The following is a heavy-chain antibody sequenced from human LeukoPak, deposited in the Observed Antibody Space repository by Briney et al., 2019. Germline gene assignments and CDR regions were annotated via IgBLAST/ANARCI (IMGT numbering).Heavy chain of an antibody. CDR2: TSYDGSNK. Sequence: PGRSLRLSCAASGFTFSSYGMHWVRQAPDKGLAWVAVTSYDGSNKYYADSVKGRFTISRDNSKNTLYLQMNSLRAEDTAVYYCAKDLGPYDILTGCDYWGQGTLVTVSS. D-gene: IGHD3-9*01. V-gene: IGHV3-30*18. CDR1: GFTFSSYG. J-gene: IGHJ4*02. CDR3: AKDLGPYDILTGCDY.